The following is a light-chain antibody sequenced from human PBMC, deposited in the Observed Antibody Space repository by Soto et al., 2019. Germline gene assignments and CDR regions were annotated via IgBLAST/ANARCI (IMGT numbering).Light chain of an antibody. Sequence: DIVMTQSPESLTVSLGERATINCKSSQTVLYSPRNRNYIAWYQQKPGQPPKLLITWASTRESGVPSRFSGSGSRTDFTLTISSLQAEDVAVYYCQQYLSNLLTFCGGTKVELK. J-gene: IGKJ4*01. CDR2: WAS. CDR1: QTVLYSPRNRNY. V-gene: IGKV4-1*01. CDR3: QQYLSNLLT.